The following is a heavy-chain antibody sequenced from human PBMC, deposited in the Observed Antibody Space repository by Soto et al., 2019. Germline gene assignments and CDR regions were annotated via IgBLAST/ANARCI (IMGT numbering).Heavy chain of an antibody. J-gene: IGHJ5*02. CDR2: IYPGDSDT. CDR1: GYSFTSYW. V-gene: IGHV5-51*01. D-gene: IGHD2-15*01. CDR3: ARADIVVVVAATFRGFDP. Sequence: GESLKISCKGSGYSFTSYWIGGVGQLPGKGLEWMGIIYPGDSDTRYSPSFQGQVTISADKSISTAYLQWSSLKASDTAMYYCARADIVVVVAATFRGFDPWGQGTLVTVS.